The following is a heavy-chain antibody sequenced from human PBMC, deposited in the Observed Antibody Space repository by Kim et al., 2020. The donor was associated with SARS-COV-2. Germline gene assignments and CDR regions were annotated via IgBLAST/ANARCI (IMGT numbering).Heavy chain of an antibody. CDR1: GDSVSNPYYY. CDR2: IYYSGST. CDR3: ARDTAAAEGARWAVDY. Sequence: SETLSLTCTVSGDSVSNPYYYWSWIRQPPGKGLEWIGYIYYSGSTNYNPSLKSRVTISVDTSKNQFSLNLTSVTAADTAVYYCARDTAAAEGARWAVDYWGQGTRVIVSS. V-gene: IGHV4-61*01. J-gene: IGHJ4*02. D-gene: IGHD6-13*01.